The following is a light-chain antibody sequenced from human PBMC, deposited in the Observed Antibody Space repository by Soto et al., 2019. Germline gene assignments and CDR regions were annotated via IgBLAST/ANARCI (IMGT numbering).Light chain of an antibody. V-gene: IGLV2-23*02. CDR3: CTYAGHVPK. CDR1: TSDVAYYDL. Sequence: QSALTQPASVSGSLGQSITISCAGTTSDVAYYDLVSWYQQHPGRAPKLLIYEVDKRPSGISVRFSGSKSGATASLTISGLLPEDEAVYFCCTYAGHVPKFGGGTKLTVL. J-gene: IGLJ2*01. CDR2: EVD.